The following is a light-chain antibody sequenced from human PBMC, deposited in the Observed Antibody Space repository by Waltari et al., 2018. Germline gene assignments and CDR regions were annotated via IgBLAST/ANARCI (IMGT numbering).Light chain of an antibody. Sequence: QLALTQSPSASASLGASAKLTCTLTSGHSSYAIAWHPQQPEKGPRYLMTLPSDGSPTKGDGIPDRFSGSSSGAERYLTISSLQSEDEADYYCQTWGTGIQVFGGGTKLTVL. CDR3: QTWGTGIQV. V-gene: IGLV4-69*01. J-gene: IGLJ2*01. CDR1: SGHSSYA. CDR2: LPSDGSP.